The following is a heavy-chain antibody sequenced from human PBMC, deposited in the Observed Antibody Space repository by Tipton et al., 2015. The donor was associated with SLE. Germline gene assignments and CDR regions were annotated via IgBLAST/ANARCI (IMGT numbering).Heavy chain of an antibody. CDR2: IYYSGST. CDR3: ARVLDLHYYYYMDV. J-gene: IGHJ6*03. V-gene: IGHV4-59*01. D-gene: IGHD3/OR15-3a*01. Sequence: LRLSCTVSGGSISSYYWSWIRQPPGKGLEWIGYIYYSGSTNYNPSLKSRVTISVDTSKNQISLKLSSVTAADTAVYYCARVLDLHYYYYMDVWGKGTTVTVSS. CDR1: GGSISSYY.